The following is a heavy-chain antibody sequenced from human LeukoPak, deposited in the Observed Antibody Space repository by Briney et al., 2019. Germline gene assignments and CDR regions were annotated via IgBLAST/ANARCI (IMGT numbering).Heavy chain of an antibody. J-gene: IGHJ6*04. Sequence: GGSLRLSCAASGFTFSSYSMNWVRQAPGKGLEWVSSISSSSSYMYYADSVKGRFTISRDNAKNSLYLQMNSLRAEDTAVYYCAELGITMIGGVWGKGTTVTISS. CDR2: ISSSSSYM. CDR3: AELGITMIGGV. CDR1: GFTFSSYS. V-gene: IGHV3-21*01. D-gene: IGHD3-10*02.